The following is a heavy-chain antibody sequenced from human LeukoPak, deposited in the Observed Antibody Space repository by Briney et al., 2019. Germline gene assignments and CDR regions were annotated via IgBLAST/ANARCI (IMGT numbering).Heavy chain of an antibody. J-gene: IGHJ4*02. V-gene: IGHV4-59*01. CDR1: GGSISSYY. Sequence: SETLSLTCTVSGGSISSYYWSWIRQPPGKGLEWIGYIYYSGSTNYNPSLKSRVTISVDTSKNQFSLKLSSVTAADTAVYYCARGTGKDGYKTTLDYWGQGTLVTVSS. CDR2: IYYSGST. CDR3: ARGTGKDGYKTTLDY. D-gene: IGHD5-24*01.